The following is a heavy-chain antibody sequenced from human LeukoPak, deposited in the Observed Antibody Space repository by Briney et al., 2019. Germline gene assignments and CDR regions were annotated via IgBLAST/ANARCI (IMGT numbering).Heavy chain of an antibody. CDR3: VRGSLASGVVVYYYYYLDV. J-gene: IGHJ6*03. CDR2: ISGSSTYI. Sequence: KPGGSLRLSCAASGCTFSSYSMNWVRQAPGKGLEWVSSISGSSTYIYYADSVKGRFTSSRDNAKNSLYLQMNSLRAEDTAVYYCVRGSLASGVVVYYYYYLDVWGKGTTVTVSS. CDR1: GCTFSSYS. V-gene: IGHV3-21*01. D-gene: IGHD3-3*01.